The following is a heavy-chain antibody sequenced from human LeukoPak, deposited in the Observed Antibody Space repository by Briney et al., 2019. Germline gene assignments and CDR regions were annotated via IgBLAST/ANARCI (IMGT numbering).Heavy chain of an antibody. V-gene: IGHV3-30*04. CDR3: AKDQGPRGSFMDV. Sequence: GGSLRLSCAASGFTFSMYAMHWVRQAPGKGLEWVAAISYDGSNKYFVDSLKGRFTISRDNSKNTLSLQMNRLRGEDTAVYYCAKDQGPRGSFMDVWGQGTTVTVSS. CDR1: GFTFSMYA. CDR2: ISYDGSNK. D-gene: IGHD5-12*01. J-gene: IGHJ6*02.